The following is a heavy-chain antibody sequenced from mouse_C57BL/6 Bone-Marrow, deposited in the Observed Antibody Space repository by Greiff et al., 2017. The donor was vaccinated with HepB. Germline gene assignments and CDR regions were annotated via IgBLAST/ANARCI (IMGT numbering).Heavy chain of an antibody. D-gene: IGHD1-1*01. CDR2: ISYSGST. Sequence: EVKVVESGPGMVKPSQSLSLTCTVTGYSITSGYDWHWIRHFPGNKLEWMGYISYSGSTNYNPSLKSRISITHDTSKNHFFLKLNSVTTEDTATYYCARGGYGSAMDYWGQGTSVTVSS. CDR1: GYSITSGYD. CDR3: ARGGYGSAMDY. J-gene: IGHJ4*01. V-gene: IGHV3-1*01.